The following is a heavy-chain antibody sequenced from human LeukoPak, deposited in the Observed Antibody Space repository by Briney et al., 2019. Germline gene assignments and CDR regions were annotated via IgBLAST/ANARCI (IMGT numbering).Heavy chain of an antibody. CDR2: IIPIFGTA. CDR1: GGTFSSYA. CDR3: ARDGSLQSYYFDY. V-gene: IGHV1-69*13. Sequence: ASVKVSCKASGGTFSSYAISWVRQAPGQGLEWMGGIIPIFGTANYAQKFQGRVTITADESTSTAYMELSSLRSEDTAVYYCARDGSLQSYYFDYWGQGTLVTVSS. J-gene: IGHJ4*02.